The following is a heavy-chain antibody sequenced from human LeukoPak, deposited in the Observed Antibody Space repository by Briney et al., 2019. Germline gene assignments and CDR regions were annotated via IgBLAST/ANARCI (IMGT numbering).Heavy chain of an antibody. CDR2: ISAYNGNT. Sequence: GASVKVSCKXSGYTFTSYGISWVRQAPGQGLERMGWISAYNGNTNYSQKLQGRVTMTTDTSTSTAYMELRGLRSDDPAVYYCARDDRVGSAPVDYGGQGTLVTVS. CDR3: ARDDRVGSAPVDY. D-gene: IGHD2-15*01. V-gene: IGHV1-18*01. J-gene: IGHJ4*02. CDR1: GYTFTSYG.